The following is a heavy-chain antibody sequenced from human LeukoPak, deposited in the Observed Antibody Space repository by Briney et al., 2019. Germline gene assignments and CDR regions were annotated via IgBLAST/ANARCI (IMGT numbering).Heavy chain of an antibody. J-gene: IGHJ3*02. V-gene: IGHV1-8*01. CDR1: GYTFTSYD. CDR2: MNPNSGNT. Sequence: ASVKVSCKASGYTFTSYDINWVRQATGQGLEWMGWMNPNSGNTGYAQKFQGRVTMTRNTSISTAYMELSSLRSEDTAVYYCAREAAAATGAFDIWGQGTMVTVSS. D-gene: IGHD6-13*01. CDR3: AREAAAATGAFDI.